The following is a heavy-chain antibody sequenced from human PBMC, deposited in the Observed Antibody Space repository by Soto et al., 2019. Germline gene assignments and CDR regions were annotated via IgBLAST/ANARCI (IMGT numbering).Heavy chain of an antibody. D-gene: IGHD6-13*01. CDR2: IYWDDDK. CDR1: GFSLSTSGVG. J-gene: IGHJ3*02. CDR3: AHRRRRGVYSSSWFHGLGDAFDI. V-gene: IGHV2-5*02. Sequence: GSGPTLVNPTQTLTLTCTFSGFSLSTSGVGVGWIRQPPGKALEWLALIYWDDDKRYSPSLKSRLTITKDTSKNQVVLTMTNMDPVDTATYYCAHRRRRGVYSSSWFHGLGDAFDIWGQGTMVTVSS.